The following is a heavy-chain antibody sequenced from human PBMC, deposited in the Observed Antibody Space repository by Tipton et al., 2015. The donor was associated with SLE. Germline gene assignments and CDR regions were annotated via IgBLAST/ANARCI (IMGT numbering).Heavy chain of an antibody. D-gene: IGHD6-19*01. V-gene: IGHV3-53*04. CDR2: IYSGGST. CDR3: ARASSGWYLDI. Sequence: SLRLSCAASGFTVSSNYMSWVRQAPGKGLEWVSVIYSGGSTYYADSVKGRFTISRHNTKNTLYLQMNSLRAEDTAVYYCARASSGWYLDIWGQGTMVTVSS. CDR1: GFTVSSNY. J-gene: IGHJ3*02.